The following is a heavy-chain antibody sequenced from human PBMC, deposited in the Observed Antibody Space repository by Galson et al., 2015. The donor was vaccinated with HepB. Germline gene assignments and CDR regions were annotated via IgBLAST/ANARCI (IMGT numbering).Heavy chain of an antibody. CDR2: IKQDGSEK. CDR1: GFTFSSYW. Sequence: SLRLSCAASGFTFSSYWMSWVRQAPGKGLEWVANIKQDGSEKYYVDSVKGRFTISRDNAKNSLYLQMNSLRAEDTAVYYCARDSQYCSSTSCYYFDYWGQGTLVTVSS. V-gene: IGHV3-7*01. CDR3: ARDSQYCSSTSCYYFDY. D-gene: IGHD2-2*01. J-gene: IGHJ4*02.